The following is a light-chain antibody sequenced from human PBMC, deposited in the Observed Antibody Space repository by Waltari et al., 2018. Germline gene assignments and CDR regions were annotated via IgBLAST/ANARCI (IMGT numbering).Light chain of an antibody. J-gene: IGKJ1*01. Sequence: DIVMTQSPDSLAVSLGERATINCKSSQSVLYTSNNKNYLAWYQQKPGQPPKLLFYWTSTRESGVPDRFSVSGSGTDFTRTISGLQAEDVAVYYCQQYYSPPWTFGQGTQVEIK. CDR1: QSVLYTSNNKNY. CDR2: WTS. CDR3: QQYYSPPWT. V-gene: IGKV4-1*01.